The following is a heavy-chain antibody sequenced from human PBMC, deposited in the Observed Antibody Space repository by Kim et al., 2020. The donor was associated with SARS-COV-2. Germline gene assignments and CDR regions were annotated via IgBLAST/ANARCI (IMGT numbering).Heavy chain of an antibody. D-gene: IGHD2-15*01. CDR2: ISCVGTST. Sequence: GGSLGLSCVASGFMFRVFGMHWVRQAPGKGLEWVAVISCVGTSTHYTDSVKGRFSISRDNSKNTVYLQMNNLRGEDTALYYCASDWYHCSHDYKYFYDYG. J-gene: IGHJ6*01. CDR3: ASDWYHCSHDYKYFYDYG. V-gene: IGHV3-30*03. CDR1: GFMFRVFG.